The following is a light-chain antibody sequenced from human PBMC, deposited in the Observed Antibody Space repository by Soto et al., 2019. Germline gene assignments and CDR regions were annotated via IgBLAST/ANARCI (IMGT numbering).Light chain of an antibody. CDR2: AAS. CDR3: RHYINSQWT. CDR1: QSVSSTY. V-gene: IGKV3-20*01. Sequence: EIVLTQSPGTLSLSPGERATLSCRPSQSVSSTYLDLYQQKPGQAPRLLIYAASSRATGIPDRFSGGASATDFILTISRLEPEDFAVYYCRHYINSQWTFGQGTKVEIK. J-gene: IGKJ1*01.